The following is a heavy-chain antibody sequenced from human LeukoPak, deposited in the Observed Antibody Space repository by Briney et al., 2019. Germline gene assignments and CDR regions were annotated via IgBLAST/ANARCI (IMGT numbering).Heavy chain of an antibody. J-gene: IGHJ4*02. CDR3: ARMGGSSWYTAVDY. CDR1: GCTFSSYA. D-gene: IGHD6-13*01. CDR2: IIPIFGTA. V-gene: IGHV1-69*01. Sequence: SSGKVSCKASGCTFSSYAISWVRQAPGQGLEWMGGIIPIFGTANYAQKFQGRVTITADESTSTAYMELSSLRSEDAAVYYCARMGGSSWYTAVDYWGKGTLVTVSS.